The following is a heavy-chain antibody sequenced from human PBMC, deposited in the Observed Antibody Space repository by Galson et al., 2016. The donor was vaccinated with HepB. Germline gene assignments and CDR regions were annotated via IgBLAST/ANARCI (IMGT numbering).Heavy chain of an antibody. J-gene: IGHJ4*02. Sequence: SLRLSCAVSGFIFDNFAMSWVRLRPGKGLEWVSGISASGGETYYAVSVKGRFTISRDNSRKTVSLQMDSLTGDDTAIYYCAKGGKSDYWGQGTQVTVSA. CDR2: ISASGGET. CDR3: AKGGKSDY. CDR1: GFIFDNFA. D-gene: IGHD1-1*01. V-gene: IGHV3-23*01.